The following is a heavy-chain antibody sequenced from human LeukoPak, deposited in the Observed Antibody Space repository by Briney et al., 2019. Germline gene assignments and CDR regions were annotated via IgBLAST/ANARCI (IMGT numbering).Heavy chain of an antibody. CDR2: INHSGST. CDR1: GGSFSDYY. Sequence: SETLSLTCAVYGGSFSDYYWSWIRQPPGKGLEWIGEINHSGSTNYNPSLKSRVTISVDMSKNQFSLKLSSVTAADTAVYYCARDQVVMITYGGVIEQRYYGMDVWGQGTMVTVSS. V-gene: IGHV4-34*01. CDR3: ARDQVVMITYGGVIEQRYYGMDV. D-gene: IGHD3-16*02. J-gene: IGHJ6*02.